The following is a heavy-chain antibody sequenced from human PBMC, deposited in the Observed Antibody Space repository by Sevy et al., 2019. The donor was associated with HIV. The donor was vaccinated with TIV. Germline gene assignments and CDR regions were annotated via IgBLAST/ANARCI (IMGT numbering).Heavy chain of an antibody. CDR2: FSFGCGRI. Sequence: GGSLRLSCAASGFTLAKYSMSWVRQAPGKGLEWVSTFSFGCGRINYADSVKGRFTISRDDSKNTLFLRMNSLRAEDTATYFCAREGCTQPHDYWGQGTLVTISS. J-gene: IGHJ4*02. CDR1: GFTLAKYS. V-gene: IGHV3-23*01. D-gene: IGHD2-8*01. CDR3: AREGCTQPHDY.